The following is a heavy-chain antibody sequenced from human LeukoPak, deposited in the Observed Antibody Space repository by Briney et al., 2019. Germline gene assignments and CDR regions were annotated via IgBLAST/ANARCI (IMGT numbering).Heavy chain of an antibody. Sequence: ASVTVSCTASGYTFTSYGISWVRQAPGQGLEWMGWISAYNGNTNYAQKPQGRVTMTTDTSTSTAYMELRSLRSDDTAVYYCARDDIYDATPPLDYWGQGTLVTVSS. D-gene: IGHD3-22*01. CDR3: ARDDIYDATPPLDY. V-gene: IGHV1-18*04. CDR2: ISAYNGNT. J-gene: IGHJ4*02. CDR1: GYTFTSYG.